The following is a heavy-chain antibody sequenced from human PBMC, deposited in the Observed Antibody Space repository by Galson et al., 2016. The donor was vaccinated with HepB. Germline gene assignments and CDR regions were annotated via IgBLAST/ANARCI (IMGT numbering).Heavy chain of an antibody. J-gene: IGHJ6*02. Sequence: TLSLTCSVSGGAITSGNYYWNWIRQHPGRGLEWIGHTSYSGRSDYSASLRSRVIISPDTSKSQFSLLLTSVTAADTAVYYCARVVLASTTDIIRGVVSTRRDYYGMDVWGQGITVTVSS. CDR2: TSYSGRS. CDR1: GGAITSGNYY. V-gene: IGHV4-31*03. D-gene: IGHD3-10*01. CDR3: ARVVLASTTDIIRGVVSTRRDYYGMDV.